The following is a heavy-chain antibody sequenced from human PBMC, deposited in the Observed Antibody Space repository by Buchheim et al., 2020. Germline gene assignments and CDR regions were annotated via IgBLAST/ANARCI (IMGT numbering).Heavy chain of an antibody. V-gene: IGHV3-48*01. CDR3: VRVYCSSPSCYDYYLDV. Sequence: EVQLVESGGDLVQPGGSLRLSCAASGFTFRTYSMNWVRQAPGKGLEWVSYISSTSTSIYYADSVKGRFTISRDNVMNSLYLQMNSLRAEDTAVYFCVRVYCSSPSCYDYYLDVWGQGTT. D-gene: IGHD2-2*01. CDR2: ISSTSTSI. CDR1: GFTFRTYS. J-gene: IGHJ6*02.